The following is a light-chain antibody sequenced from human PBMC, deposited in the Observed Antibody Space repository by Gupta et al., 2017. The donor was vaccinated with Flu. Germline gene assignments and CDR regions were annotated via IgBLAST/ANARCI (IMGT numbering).Light chain of an antibody. CDR2: WSS. CDR1: QSGLNSSNNENC. V-gene: IGKV4-1*01. J-gene: IGKJ1*01. Sequence: IVMTQYPDSLAVSLGERATLNCKSSQSGLNSSNNENCMAWYQQKPGLPPKLLMYWSSTRESWVPARFSGSGSGTDFTLTISSLQAEDVAVYYCHQYDSAPQTFGQGTKVEIK. CDR3: HQYDSAPQT.